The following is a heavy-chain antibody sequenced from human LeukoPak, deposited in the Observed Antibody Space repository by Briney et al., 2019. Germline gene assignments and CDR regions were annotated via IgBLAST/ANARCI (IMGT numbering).Heavy chain of an antibody. V-gene: IGHV4-4*07. J-gene: IGHJ4*02. CDR2: IYTSGST. D-gene: IGHD3-10*01. CDR3: ARGYYYGSGDVLRPPGPWYYLDY. CDR1: GGSISSYY. Sequence: KPSETLSLTCTVSGGSISSYYWSWIRQPAGKGLEWIGRIYTSGSTNYNPSLKSRVTMSVDTSKNQFSLKLSSVTAADTAVYYCARGYYYGSGDVLRPPGPWYYLDYWGQGTLVTVSS.